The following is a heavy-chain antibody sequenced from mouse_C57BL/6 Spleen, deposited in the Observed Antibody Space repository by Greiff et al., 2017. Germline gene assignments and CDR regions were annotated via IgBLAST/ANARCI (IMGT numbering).Heavy chain of an antibody. D-gene: IGHD3-3*01. Sequence: QVQLQQPGAELVKPGASVKVSCKASGYTFTSYWMHWVKQRPGQGLEWIGRIHPSDSDTNYTQKFKGKGTLTVDKSSSTAYMQISSLTSEDSAVYYCAIPAEGRWYFDVRGTGTTVTVSS. CDR2: IHPSDSDT. J-gene: IGHJ1*03. CDR3: AIPAEGRWYFDV. V-gene: IGHV1-74*01. CDR1: GYTFTSYW.